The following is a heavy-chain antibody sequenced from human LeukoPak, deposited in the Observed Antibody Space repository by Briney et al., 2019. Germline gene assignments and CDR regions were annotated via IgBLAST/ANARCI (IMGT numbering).Heavy chain of an antibody. D-gene: IGHD6-19*01. J-gene: IGHJ6*03. Sequence: GGSLRLSCAASGFSVSSNSMSWVRQAPGKGLECVSIIHSRDVTSYADSVKDRFTISRDSDKNTLFLQMDSLRSDDTAVYYCARVLAAIALRDYHYVDVWGKGTTVTVSS. CDR1: GFSVSSNS. CDR3: ARVLAAIALRDYHYVDV. V-gene: IGHV3-53*01. CDR2: IHSRDVT.